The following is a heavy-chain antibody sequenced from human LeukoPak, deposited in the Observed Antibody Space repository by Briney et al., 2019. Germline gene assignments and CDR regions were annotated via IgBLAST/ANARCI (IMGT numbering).Heavy chain of an antibody. CDR2: IRYDGSNK. D-gene: IGHD3-22*01. J-gene: IGHJ4*02. CDR1: GFTFSSYG. CDR3: AKDRASSGYYDY. V-gene: IGHV3-30*02. Sequence: RLSCAASGFTFSSYGMHWVRQAPGKGLEWVAFIRYDGSNKYYADSVKGPFTISRDNSKNTLYLQMNSLRAEDTAVYYCAKDRASSGYYDYWGQGTLVTVSS.